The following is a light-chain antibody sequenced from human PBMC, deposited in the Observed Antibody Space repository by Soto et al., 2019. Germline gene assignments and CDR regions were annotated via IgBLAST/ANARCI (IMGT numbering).Light chain of an antibody. CDR3: SSYTSSYTYV. Sequence: QSALTQPASVSGSPGQSITISCTGTSRDVGYYNYVSWYQQHPGKAPKVMIYEVSYRPSGVSNRFSGSKSGNTASLTISGLQAEDEADYYCSSYTSSYTYVFGTGTKLTVL. J-gene: IGLJ1*01. CDR2: EVS. V-gene: IGLV2-14*01. CDR1: SRDVGYYNY.